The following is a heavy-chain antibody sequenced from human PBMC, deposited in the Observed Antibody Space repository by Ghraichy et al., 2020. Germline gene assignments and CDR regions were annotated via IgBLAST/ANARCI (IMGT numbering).Heavy chain of an antibody. V-gene: IGHV4-59*01. Sequence: SQTLSLTCTVSGGSISTYFWNWIRQHPGKGLKWIGYIYYSGTTNYNPSLKSRVTILVDTSKNQFSLKLSSVTAADTAVYYCARGGNDFWSGYANYGMDVWGQGTTVTVSS. CDR3: ARGGNDFWSGYANYGMDV. CDR1: GGSISTYF. D-gene: IGHD3-3*01. J-gene: IGHJ6*02. CDR2: IYYSGTT.